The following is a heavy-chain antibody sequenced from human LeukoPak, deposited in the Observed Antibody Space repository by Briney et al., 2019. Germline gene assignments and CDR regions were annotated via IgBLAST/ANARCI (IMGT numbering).Heavy chain of an antibody. Sequence: SGTLSLTCGVSGGSITNTNYWTWVRQPPGKGLEWIGEVNLQGSTNYNPSLMGRVAISVDTSENHISLQLTSVTAADTAVYYCARHIAVAGYFDFWGQGTLVAVSS. CDR1: GGSITNTNY. V-gene: IGHV4-4*02. D-gene: IGHD6-19*01. J-gene: IGHJ4*02. CDR2: VNLQGST. CDR3: ARHIAVAGYFDF.